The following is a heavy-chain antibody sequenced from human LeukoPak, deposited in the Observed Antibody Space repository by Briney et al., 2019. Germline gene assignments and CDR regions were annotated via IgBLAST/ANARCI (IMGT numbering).Heavy chain of an antibody. CDR3: ARQTGSGLFILP. CDR1: GASISGSGYY. J-gene: IGHJ4*02. CDR2: IYSSGST. D-gene: IGHD3-10*01. Sequence: PSETLSLTCAVSGASISGSGYYWGWIRQPPGKGLEWIGNIYSSGSTYYNASLKSRVSISVDTSKNQFSLRLTSVTAADTAVYYCARQTGSGLFILPGGQGKLVTVSS. V-gene: IGHV4-39*01.